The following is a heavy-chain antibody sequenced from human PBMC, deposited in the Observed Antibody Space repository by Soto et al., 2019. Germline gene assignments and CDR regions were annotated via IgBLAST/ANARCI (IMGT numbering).Heavy chain of an antibody. V-gene: IGHV4-34*01. Sequence: LSLTCAVYGGSFSGYYWSWIRQPPGKGLEWIGEINHSGSTNYNPSLKSRVTISVDTSKNQFSLKLSSVTAADTAVYYCARMKARLGYCSSTSCSIYYYYGMDVWGQGTTVTVSS. D-gene: IGHD2-2*01. CDR3: ARMKARLGYCSSTSCSIYYYYGMDV. CDR1: GGSFSGYY. J-gene: IGHJ6*02. CDR2: INHSGST.